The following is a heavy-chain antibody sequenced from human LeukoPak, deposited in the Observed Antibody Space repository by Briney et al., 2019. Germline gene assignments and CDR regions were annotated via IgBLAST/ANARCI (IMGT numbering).Heavy chain of an antibody. V-gene: IGHV4-61*02. CDR3: ARDGEDGVDAFDI. CDR2: IYTSGST. J-gene: IGHJ3*02. Sequence: TLSLTCTVSGGSISSGSYYWSWIRQPAGKGLEWIGRIYTSGSTHYNPSLKSRVTISADTSKNQFSLKLSSVTAADTAVYYCARDGEDGVDAFDIWGQGTMVTVSS. D-gene: IGHD2-21*01. CDR1: GGSISSGSYY.